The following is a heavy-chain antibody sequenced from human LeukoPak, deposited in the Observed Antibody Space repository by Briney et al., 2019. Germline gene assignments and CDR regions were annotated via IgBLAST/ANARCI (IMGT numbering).Heavy chain of an antibody. Sequence: GGSLRLSCAASGFTFSGYAMQWVRQAPGKGLEWVAVILYDGTNKYYADSVKGRFTISRDNSKSTLYLQMNSLGPEDTAVYYCARGWPPDYWGQGTLVTVSS. CDR2: ILYDGTNK. J-gene: IGHJ4*02. V-gene: IGHV3-30-3*01. CDR1: GFTFSGYA. CDR3: ARGWPPDY. D-gene: IGHD5-24*01.